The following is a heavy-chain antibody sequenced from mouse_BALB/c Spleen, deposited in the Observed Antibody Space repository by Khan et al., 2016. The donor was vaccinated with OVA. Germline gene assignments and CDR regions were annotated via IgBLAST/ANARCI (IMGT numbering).Heavy chain of an antibody. J-gene: IGHJ4*01. V-gene: IGHV2-3*01. Sequence: QVQLKQSGPGLVAPSQSLSITCTVSGFSLTSYGVNWVRQPPGEGLEWLGVIWGDGSTNYHSTLKSRLIISKDSSKRQVFLTLNSLQTDDTSTDYCAKFTPYYYSMDYWGQGTSVTVST. D-gene: IGHD1-1*01. CDR3: AKFTPYYYSMDY. CDR2: IWGDGST. CDR1: GFSLTSYG.